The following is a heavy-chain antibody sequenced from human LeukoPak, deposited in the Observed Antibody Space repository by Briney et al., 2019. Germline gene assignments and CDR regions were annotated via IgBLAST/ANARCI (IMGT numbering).Heavy chain of an antibody. CDR2: ISGDGSST. Sequence: AGGSLRLSCAASGFTFSSYWMHWVRHAPGKGLVWVARISGDGSSTTYADSVKGRFTISRDNAKNTLYLQMNSLRVEDTAVYYCARDLVVTSGYWGQGTLVTVSS. V-gene: IGHV3-74*03. CDR3: ARDLVVTSGY. D-gene: IGHD2-2*01. J-gene: IGHJ4*02. CDR1: GFTFSSYW.